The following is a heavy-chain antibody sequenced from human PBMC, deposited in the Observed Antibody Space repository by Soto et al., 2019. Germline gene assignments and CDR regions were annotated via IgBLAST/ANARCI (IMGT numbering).Heavy chain of an antibody. V-gene: IGHV3-23*01. CDR3: PKPHSPWFGEAYFDY. J-gene: IGHJ4*02. Sequence: GGSLRLSCAASGFTFSSYAMSWVRQAPGKGLEWVSAISGSGGSTYYADSVKGRFTISRDNSKNTLYLQMNSLRAEDTAVYYCPKPHSPWFGEAYFDYWGQGTLVTVSS. CDR2: ISGSGGST. D-gene: IGHD3-10*01. CDR1: GFTFSSYA.